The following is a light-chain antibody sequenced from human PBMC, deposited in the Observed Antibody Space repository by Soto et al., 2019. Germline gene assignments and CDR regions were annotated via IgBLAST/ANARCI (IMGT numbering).Light chain of an antibody. V-gene: IGKV1-39*01. CDR2: GAS. J-gene: IGKJ1*01. Sequence: DIQLTQSPSSLSASVGDRVTITCRASQSISTFLNWYQQKPGKAPKLLIYGASSLKIGSPSRFSGSGSGTDFILTISSVQPEDFATYYCQPSYSIPHTFGQGTKV. CDR1: QSISTF. CDR3: QPSYSIPHT.